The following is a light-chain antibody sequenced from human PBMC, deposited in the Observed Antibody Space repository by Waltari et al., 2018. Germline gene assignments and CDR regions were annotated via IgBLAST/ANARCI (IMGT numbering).Light chain of an antibody. CDR1: SSDIGGYDY. Sequence: QSALTQPASVSGSPGQSITISCTGTSSDIGGYDYVAWYQQHPGKGPKPMIYDVTKRPTGVSGPVSGSKSGDTASLTTSGLQADDEADYCCGSYTSSGTLLFGGGTTLTVL. V-gene: IGLV2-14*01. CDR3: GSYTSSGTLL. CDR2: DVT. J-gene: IGLJ3*02.